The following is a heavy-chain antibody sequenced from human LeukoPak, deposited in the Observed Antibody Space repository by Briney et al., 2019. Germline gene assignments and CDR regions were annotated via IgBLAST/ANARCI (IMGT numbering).Heavy chain of an antibody. CDR3: ANDRLGAILYFDY. D-gene: IGHD1-26*01. J-gene: IGHJ4*02. CDR2: ITGSGGIT. V-gene: IGHV3-23*01. CDR1: GFTFSSYG. Sequence: GGSLRLSCPASGFTFSSYGMRWVRQAPGKGLEWVSAITGSGGITYYADSVKGRFTISRDNSKNTLYMQMNSLRAGDTAVYYCANDRLGAILYFDYWGQGTLVTVSS.